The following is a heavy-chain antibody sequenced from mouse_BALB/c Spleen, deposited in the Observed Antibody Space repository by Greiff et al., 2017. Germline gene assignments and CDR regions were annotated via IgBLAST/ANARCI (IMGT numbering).Heavy chain of an antibody. J-gene: IGHJ3*01. D-gene: IGHD4-1*01. CDR2: IWSGGST. V-gene: IGHV2-2*02. Sequence: VKLVESGPGLVQPSQSLSITRTVSGFSLTSYGVHWVRQSPGKGLEWLGVIWSGGSTDYNAAFISRLSISKDNSKSQVFFKMNSLQANDTAIYYCARNWGPLTGTWAYWGQGTLVTVSA. CDR1: GFSLTSYG. CDR3: ARNWGPLTGTWAY.